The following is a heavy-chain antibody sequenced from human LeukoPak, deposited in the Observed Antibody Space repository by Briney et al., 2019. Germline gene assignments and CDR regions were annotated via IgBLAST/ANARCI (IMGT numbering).Heavy chain of an antibody. J-gene: IGHJ4*02. CDR1: GYTFTGYY. V-gene: IGHV1-2*06. CDR3: ARGRGYSKGSDY. D-gene: IGHD3-22*01. CDR2: INPNSGGT. Sequence: ASXKVSCKASGYTFTGYYMHWVRQAPGQGLEWMGRINPNSGGTNYAQEFQGRVTMTRDTSISTAYMELSRLRSDDTAVYYCARGRGYSKGSDYWGQGTLVTVSS.